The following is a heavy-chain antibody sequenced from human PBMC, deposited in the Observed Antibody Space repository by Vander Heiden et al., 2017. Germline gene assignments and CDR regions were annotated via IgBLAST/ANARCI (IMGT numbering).Heavy chain of an antibody. CDR2: ISGSGGST. CDR3: AKVEGGYFDY. V-gene: IGHV3-23*01. J-gene: IGHJ4*02. CDR1: GFTFSSYA. D-gene: IGHD3-16*01. Sequence: EVQLLESGGGLVQPGGSLRLSCAASGFTFSSYAMSWVRQAPGKGLEWVSAISGSGGSTDDADSVKGRFTISRDNSKNTLYMKMKRLRAEDTAVYDGAKVEGGYFDYWGQGTMVTVYS.